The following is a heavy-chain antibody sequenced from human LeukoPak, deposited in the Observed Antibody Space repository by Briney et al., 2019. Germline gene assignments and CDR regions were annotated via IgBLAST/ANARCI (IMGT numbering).Heavy chain of an antibody. CDR3: ARDGLSYFGDQDYYYYMGV. J-gene: IGHJ6*03. CDR1: GGTFSSYA. V-gene: IGHV1-69*05. CDR2: IIPIFGTA. D-gene: IGHD3-10*01. Sequence: GASVKVSCKASGGTFSSYAISWVRQAPGQGLEWMGGIIPIFGTANYAQKFQGRVTITTDESTSTAYMELSSLRSEDTAVYYCARDGLSYFGDQDYYYYMGVWGKGTTVTVSS.